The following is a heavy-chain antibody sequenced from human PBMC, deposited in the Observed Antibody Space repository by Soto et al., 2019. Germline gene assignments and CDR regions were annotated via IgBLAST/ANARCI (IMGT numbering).Heavy chain of an antibody. D-gene: IGHD1-26*01. CDR1: GFTFRNYG. CDR2: ILYDGSNK. CDR3: AGGNYYFDY. V-gene: IGHV3-33*01. Sequence: QVQLVESGGDVVQPGRSLRLSCAASGFTFRNYGMHWARQAPGKGLEWVAAILYDGSNKYYADSVKGRFTISRDNSKNMLYLQMNSLRAEDTAVYYCAGGNYYFDYCGQGTLVTVSS. J-gene: IGHJ4*02.